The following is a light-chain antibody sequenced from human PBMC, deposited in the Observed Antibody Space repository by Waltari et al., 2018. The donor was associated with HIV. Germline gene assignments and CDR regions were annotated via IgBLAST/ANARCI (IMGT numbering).Light chain of an antibody. J-gene: IGLJ2*01. CDR1: SPNLGRFY. CDR2: RNN. Sequence: QSVLSQPPSASGTPGQRVTIPCSGPSPNLGRFYVYWYRQVPGTTPQSLICRNNQRPSGVPDRFSGSKSGTSASLAISGLRSEDEAYYYCAAWNDNLSGVVFGGGTELTVL. V-gene: IGLV1-47*01. CDR3: AAWNDNLSGVV.